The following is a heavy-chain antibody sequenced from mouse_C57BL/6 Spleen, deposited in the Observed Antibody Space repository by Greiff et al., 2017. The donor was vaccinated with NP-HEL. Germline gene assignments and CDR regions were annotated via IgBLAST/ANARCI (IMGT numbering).Heavy chain of an antibody. Sequence: EVQLQQSGGGLVKPGGSLKLSCAASGFTFSDYGMHWVRQAPEKGLEWVAYISSGSSTIYYADTVKGRFTISRDNAKNTLFLQMTSLRSEDTAMYYCARLGGSSYKDWYFDVWGTGTTVTVSS. CDR2: ISSGSSTI. CDR3: ARLGGSSYKDWYFDV. CDR1: GFTFSDYG. V-gene: IGHV5-17*01. D-gene: IGHD1-1*01. J-gene: IGHJ1*03.